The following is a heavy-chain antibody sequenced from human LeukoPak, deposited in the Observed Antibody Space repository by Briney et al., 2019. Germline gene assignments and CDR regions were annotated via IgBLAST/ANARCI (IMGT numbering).Heavy chain of an antibody. CDR1: GGTFSRYA. D-gene: IGHD2-2*01. J-gene: IGHJ5*02. V-gene: IGHV1-69*13. Sequence: ASVKVSCKASGGTFSRYAMSWVRQAPGQGLEWMGGIIPIFGTASFAQRFQGRVTITADESTGTAYMELSSLRSEDTAVYYCARVVTPRYCSTPSCYWKGWFDPWGQGTLVTVSS. CDR2: IIPIFGTA. CDR3: ARVVTPRYCSTPSCYWKGWFDP.